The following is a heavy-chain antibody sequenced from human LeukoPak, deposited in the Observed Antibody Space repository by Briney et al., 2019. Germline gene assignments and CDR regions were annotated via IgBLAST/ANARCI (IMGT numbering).Heavy chain of an antibody. V-gene: IGHV4-59*01. CDR1: GGSISSYY. CDR2: IYYSGST. D-gene: IGHD6-6*01. CDR3: ARSPRGLAASPDWFDP. Sequence: SETLSLTCTVSGGSISSYYWSWIRQPPGKGLEWIGYIYYSGSTNYNPSLKSRVTISVDTSKNQFSLKLSSVTAADTAVYYCARSPRGLAASPDWFDPWGQGTLVTVSS. J-gene: IGHJ5*02.